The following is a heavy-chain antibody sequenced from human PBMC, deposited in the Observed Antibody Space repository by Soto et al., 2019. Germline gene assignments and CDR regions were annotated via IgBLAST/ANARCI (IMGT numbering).Heavy chain of an antibody. V-gene: IGHV1-24*01. CDR3: ATGKWYYYYMDV. CDR1: GYTLTELS. J-gene: IGHJ6*03. D-gene: IGHD1-26*01. CDR2: FDPEDGET. Sequence: GASVKVSCKVSGYTLTELSMHWVRQAPGKGLEWMGGFDPEDGETIYAQKFQGRVTMTEDTSTDTAYMELSSLRSEDTAVYYCATGKWYYYYMDVWGKGTTVTVS.